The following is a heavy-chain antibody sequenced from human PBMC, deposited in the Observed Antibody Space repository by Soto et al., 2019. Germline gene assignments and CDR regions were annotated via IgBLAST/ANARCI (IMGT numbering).Heavy chain of an antibody. CDR2: IYYSGSK. CDR1: GDSINNGDCY. V-gene: IGHV4-30-4*01. Sequence: PSETLSLTCTVSGDSINNGDCYWSWLRQLPGKGLEWIGYIYYSGSKYYNPSLKSRVPMSVDTSKNHFSLNLTSVTAADTAVYYCAREKEDDSGDYNAFDIWGQGTVVTVS. D-gene: IGHD4-17*01. J-gene: IGHJ3*02. CDR3: AREKEDDSGDYNAFDI.